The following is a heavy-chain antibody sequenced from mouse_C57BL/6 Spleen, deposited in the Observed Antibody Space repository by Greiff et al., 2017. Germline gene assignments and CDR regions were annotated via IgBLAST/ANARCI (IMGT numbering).Heavy chain of an antibody. D-gene: IGHD1-1*01. CDR2: INPSTGGT. V-gene: IGHV1-42*01. J-gene: IGHJ3*01. CDR3: ARVYGSTWFAY. CDR1: GYSFTGYY. Sequence: EVQLQESGPELVKPGASVKISCKASGYSFTGYYMNWVKQSTEKSLEWIGEINPSTGGTTYNQKFKAKATLTVDKSSSTAYMQLKSLTSEDSAVYYCARVYGSTWFAYWGQGTLVTVSA.